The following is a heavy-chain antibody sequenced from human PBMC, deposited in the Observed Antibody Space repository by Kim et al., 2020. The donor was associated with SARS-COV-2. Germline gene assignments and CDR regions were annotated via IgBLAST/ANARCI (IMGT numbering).Heavy chain of an antibody. Sequence: ASVKVFCKASGYTFTSYYMHWVRQAPGQGLEWMGIINPSGGSTSYAQKFQGRVTMTRDTSTSTVYMELSSLRSEDTAVYYCATAYCGGDCYPPFGYYYYGMDVWGQGTTVTVSS. V-gene: IGHV1-46*03. CDR1: GYTFTSYY. J-gene: IGHJ6*02. CDR3: ATAYCGGDCYPPFGYYYYGMDV. CDR2: INPSGGST. D-gene: IGHD2-21*02.